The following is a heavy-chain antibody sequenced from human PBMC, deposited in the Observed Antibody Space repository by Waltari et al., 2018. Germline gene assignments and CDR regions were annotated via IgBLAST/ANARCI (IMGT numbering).Heavy chain of an antibody. J-gene: IGHJ3*02. Sequence: EVLLVESGGGLVQTGGSLRLSCAASRFTFSNYWMNWVRQAPGKGLEWVANTNKDGSEEYYVDSVKGRFTISRDNAKNSLYLEMKTLRAEDTAIYYCARTGARWLQFAAFDIWGQGTMVTVSS. CDR3: ARTGARWLQFAAFDI. V-gene: IGHV3-7*01. CDR2: TNKDGSEE. CDR1: RFTFSNYW. D-gene: IGHD5-12*01.